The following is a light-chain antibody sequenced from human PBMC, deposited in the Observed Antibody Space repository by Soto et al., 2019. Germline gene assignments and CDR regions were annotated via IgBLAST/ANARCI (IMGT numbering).Light chain of an antibody. Sequence: QPVLTQPPSVSGAPGQRVTISCTGSSSNIGAGYAVHWYQQLPGTAPKLLIYDNTNRPSGVPDRFSGSKSGTSASLAISGLQAEDEADYYCQSYDSSLSDSGVFGGGTKLTVL. J-gene: IGLJ2*01. CDR3: QSYDSSLSDSGV. V-gene: IGLV1-40*01. CDR1: SSNIGAGYA. CDR2: DNT.